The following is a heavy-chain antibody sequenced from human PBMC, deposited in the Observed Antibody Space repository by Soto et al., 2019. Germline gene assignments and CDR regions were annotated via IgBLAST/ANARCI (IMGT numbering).Heavy chain of an antibody. CDR2: INHRGST. D-gene: IGHD6-19*01. CDR1: GGSFSGYY. CDR3: ARELAVARCACDI. Sequence: QVQLQQWGAGLLKPLETLSLTCAVYGGSFSGYYWSWISQSPGKGLEWIGEINHRGSTNYNPSLMSRVTISVDTSKNQFSLKLSSVTAADTAVYYCARELAVARCACDIWGQGTMVTVAS. V-gene: IGHV4-34*01. J-gene: IGHJ3*02.